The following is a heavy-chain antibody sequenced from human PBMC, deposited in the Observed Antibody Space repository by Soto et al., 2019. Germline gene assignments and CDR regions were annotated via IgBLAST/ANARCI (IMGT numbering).Heavy chain of an antibody. V-gene: IGHV1-24*01. CDR3: ATGIFVVVPAAFDY. J-gene: IGHJ4*02. CDR1: GYTLTELS. D-gene: IGHD2-2*01. CDR2: FDPEDGET. Sequence: ASVKVSCKVSGYTLTELSMHWVRQAPGKGLEWMGGFDPEDGETIYAQKFQGRVTMTEDKSTDTTYMELSSLRSEDTAVYYCATGIFVVVPAAFDYWGQGTLVTVSS.